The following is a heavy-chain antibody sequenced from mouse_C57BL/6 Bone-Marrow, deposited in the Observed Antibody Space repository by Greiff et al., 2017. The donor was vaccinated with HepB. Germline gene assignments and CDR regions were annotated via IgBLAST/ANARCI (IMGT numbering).Heavy chain of an antibody. J-gene: IGHJ3*01. CDR3: AREFIYYGNYGPTGTFAY. D-gene: IGHD2-1*01. V-gene: IGHV1-36*01. CDR1: GFTFTDYY. CDR2: VYPYNGGT. Sequence: EVMLVESGPVLVKPGPSVKISCKASGFTFTDYYMHWVKQSHGKSLEWIGLVYPYNGGTSYNQKFKGKATLTVDTSSSTAYMELNSLTSEDSAVYYCAREFIYYGNYGPTGTFAYWGQGTLVTVSA.